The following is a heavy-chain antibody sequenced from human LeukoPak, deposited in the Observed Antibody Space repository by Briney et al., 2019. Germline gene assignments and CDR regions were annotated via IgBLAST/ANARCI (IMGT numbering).Heavy chain of an antibody. CDR1: GYGFTDYW. J-gene: IGHJ4*02. CDR2: IYPGDSDT. D-gene: IGHD3-10*01. V-gene: IGHV5-51*01. Sequence: KPGESLKISCQGSGYGFTDYWIAWVRQMPGKGLEWMGIIYPGDSDTKYSPSFQGHVIFSADKSISTAYLEWSSLKASDTAMYYCASRGASGPLDYWGQGTVVTVSS. CDR3: ASRGASGPLDY.